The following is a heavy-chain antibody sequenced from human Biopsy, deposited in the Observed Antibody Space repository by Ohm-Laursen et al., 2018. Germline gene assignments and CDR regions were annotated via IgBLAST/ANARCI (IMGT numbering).Heavy chain of an antibody. CDR2: ISNRGST. CDR1: GGSISSDY. Sequence: GTLSLTCTVSGGSISSDYWSWIRQSPGKGLEWIGYISNRGSTNYNPSLRGRVTISVDTSKNQFSLKLSSVTAADTAVFFCARLYRLDDYWNDDPPDAFDVWAKGQGSLSLQ. D-gene: IGHD3-3*01. V-gene: IGHV4-59*01. CDR3: ARLYRLDDYWNDDPPDAFDV. J-gene: IGHJ3*01.